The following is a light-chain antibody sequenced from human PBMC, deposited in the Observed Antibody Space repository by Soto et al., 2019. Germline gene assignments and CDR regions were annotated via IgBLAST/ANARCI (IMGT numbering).Light chain of an antibody. CDR1: QHISNY. J-gene: IGKJ1*01. V-gene: IGKV1-39*01. CDR2: GAS. Sequence: DIQMTQSPSSLSASVGDRVTITCRASQHISNYLNWYQQKPGKAPKLLIYGASSLQSGVPSRLSGSGSGTDFTLAISSLQHEDFATYYCQQSYSSPWTFGQGTKVEIK. CDR3: QQSYSSPWT.